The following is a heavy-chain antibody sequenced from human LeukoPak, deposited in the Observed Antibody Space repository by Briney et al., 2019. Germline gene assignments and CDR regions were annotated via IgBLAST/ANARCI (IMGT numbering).Heavy chain of an antibody. CDR1: GGSISSYY. CDR3: ARFSDSSGYRWGSFDY. CDR2: IYYSGST. V-gene: IGHV4-59*08. Sequence: SETLSLTCTVSGGSISSYYWSWIRQPPGKGLEWIGHIYYSGSTNYNPSLKSRVTISIDTSKSQFSLKLSSVTAADTAVYYCARFSDSSGYRWGSFDYWGQGTLVTVSS. D-gene: IGHD3-22*01. J-gene: IGHJ4*02.